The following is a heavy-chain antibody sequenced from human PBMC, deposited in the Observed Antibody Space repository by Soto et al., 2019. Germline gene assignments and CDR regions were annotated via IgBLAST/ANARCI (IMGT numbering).Heavy chain of an antibody. D-gene: IGHD1-26*01. V-gene: IGHV4-4*02. CDR3: AHRPIVGAAI. Sequence: QVQLQESGPGLVKPSRTLSLTCAVFGGSISNSNWWTWVRQPPGKGLDWIWEIFHSGSTNYNSSLMGRVTISVDKANNQFSLKMSSVTAADTAVYYCAHRPIVGAAIWGQGTLVTVSS. CDR2: IFHSGST. CDR1: GGSISNSNW. J-gene: IGHJ4*02.